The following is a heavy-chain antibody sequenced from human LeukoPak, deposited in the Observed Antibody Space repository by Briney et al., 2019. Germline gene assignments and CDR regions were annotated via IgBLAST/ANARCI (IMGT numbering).Heavy chain of an antibody. D-gene: IGHD3-10*01. CDR1: GYPFIGNY. Sequence: ASVKVSCKASGYPFIGNYIHWVRQAPGQGLEWMGWINPNSGGTQYSQKFQGRVTMTEDTSTDTAYMELSSLRSEDTAVYYCATDRGGHWGQGTLVTVSS. V-gene: IGHV1-2*02. CDR3: ATDRGGH. CDR2: INPNSGGT. J-gene: IGHJ4*02.